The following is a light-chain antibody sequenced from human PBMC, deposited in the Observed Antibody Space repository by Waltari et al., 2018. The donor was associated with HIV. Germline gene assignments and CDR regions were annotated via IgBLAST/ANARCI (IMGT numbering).Light chain of an antibody. CDR2: DVN. J-gene: IGLJ3*02. CDR3: CSYAGTYTWV. Sequence: QSALTQPRSVSGSPGQSVTISCTGTSSDIGGYNYVSWYQHHPGKAPKLMIYDVNKRPSGVPDRFSGSKSGNTASLTISGLQAEDESDYYCCSYAGTYTWVFGGGTKLTVL. CDR1: SSDIGGYNY. V-gene: IGLV2-11*01.